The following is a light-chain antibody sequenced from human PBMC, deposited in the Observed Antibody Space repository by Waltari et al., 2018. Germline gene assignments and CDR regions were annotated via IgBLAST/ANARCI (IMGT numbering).Light chain of an antibody. CDR2: KSS. V-gene: IGKV1-5*03. Sequence: TCLASQSVKNNLAWSQQRPGKAPKVLVHKSSRLESGVPSSFSGSGYGTKFTLTISSLQPDDFATYYCQEYDSLPVTFGGGTKVEIK. CDR1: QSVKNN. CDR3: QEYDSLPVT. J-gene: IGKJ4*01.